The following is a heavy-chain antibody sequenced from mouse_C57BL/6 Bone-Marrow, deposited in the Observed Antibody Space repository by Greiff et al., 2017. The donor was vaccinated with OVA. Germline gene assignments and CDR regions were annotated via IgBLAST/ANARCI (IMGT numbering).Heavy chain of an antibody. CDR1: GFTFSDYG. J-gene: IGHJ3*01. Sequence: EVKLMESGGGLVQPGGSLKLSCAASGFTFSDYGMAWVRQAPRKGPEWVAFISNLAYSIYYADTVTGRFTISRENAKNTLYLEMSSLRSEDTAMYYCARGDYSTRFAYWGQGTLVTVSA. D-gene: IGHD2-5*01. CDR3: ARGDYSTRFAY. CDR2: ISNLAYSI. V-gene: IGHV5-15*01.